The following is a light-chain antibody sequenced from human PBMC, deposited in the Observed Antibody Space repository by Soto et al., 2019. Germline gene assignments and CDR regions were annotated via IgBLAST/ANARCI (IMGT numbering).Light chain of an antibody. CDR2: EVT. CDR1: SSDVGFYNF. J-gene: IGLJ3*02. CDR3: QAYDYSLTASV. Sequence: QSALTQPPSASGSPGQSLTISCTGTSSDVGFYNFVSWYQQRPGKAPKLVIYEVTKRPSGVPDRFSGSKSGSTASLAITGLQAEDEADYYCQAYDYSLTASVFGGGTQLTVL. V-gene: IGLV2-8*01.